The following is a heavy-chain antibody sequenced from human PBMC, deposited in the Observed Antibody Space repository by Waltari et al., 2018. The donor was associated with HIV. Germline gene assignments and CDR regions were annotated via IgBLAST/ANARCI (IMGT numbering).Heavy chain of an antibody. CDR2: CSSDGSST. CDR1: GFTFRSYW. V-gene: IGHV3-74*01. D-gene: IGHD6-13*01. CDR3: ASGYSSSWRSDYYYYGMDV. Sequence: EVQLVESGGGLVQPGGSLRLSFAASGFTFRSYWMHWVRQAQGKGRVGVSRCSSDGSSTSYADSVKGLFTISRDNAKNTLYLQMNSLRAEDTAVYYCASGYSSSWRSDYYYYGMDVWGQGTTVTVSS. J-gene: IGHJ6*02.